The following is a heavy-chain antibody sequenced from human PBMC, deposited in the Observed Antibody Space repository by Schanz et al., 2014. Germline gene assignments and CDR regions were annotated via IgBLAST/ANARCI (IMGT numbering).Heavy chain of an antibody. CDR1: GGTFSSYG. Sequence: CKASGGTFSSYGLSWVRQAPGQGLEWIGGIIPMFGTTNHAQKFQGRVTRTVDEYMNTAYMEQSRTRSQDLALYDGARGKIVLEMCADLVKRGPEQREDV. J-gene: IGHJ6*01. V-gene: IGHV1-69*01. CDR2: IIPMFGTT. CDR3: ARGKIVLEMCADLVKRGPEQREDV. D-gene: IGHD2-2*01.